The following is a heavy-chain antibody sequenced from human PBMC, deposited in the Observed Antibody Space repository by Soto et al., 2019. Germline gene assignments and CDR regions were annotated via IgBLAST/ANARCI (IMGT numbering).Heavy chain of an antibody. V-gene: IGHV4-61*01. Sequence: SETLSLTCTVSGGSVSSGSYYWSWIRQPPGKGLEWIGYIYYSGSTNYNPSLKSRVTISVDTSKNQFSLKLSSVTAADTAVYYCARKHGGRFYDWFDPWGQGTLVAVSS. CDR3: ARKHGGRFYDWFDP. CDR2: IYYSGST. J-gene: IGHJ5*02. D-gene: IGHD3-3*01. CDR1: GGSVSSGSYY.